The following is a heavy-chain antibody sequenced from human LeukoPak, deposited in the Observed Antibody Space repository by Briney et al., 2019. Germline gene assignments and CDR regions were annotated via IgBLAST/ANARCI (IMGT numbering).Heavy chain of an antibody. V-gene: IGHV3-21*01. CDR1: GFTFSSYS. Sequence: PGGSLRLSCAASGFTFSSYSMNWVRQAPGKGLEWVSPISGNKNYIYYADSVGGRFTISRDNARDSLFLQMDSLRAEDTGVYYCARDPHNPGPIDYWGQGTLVTVSS. CDR3: ARDPHNPGPIDY. J-gene: IGHJ4*02. CDR2: ISGNKNYI.